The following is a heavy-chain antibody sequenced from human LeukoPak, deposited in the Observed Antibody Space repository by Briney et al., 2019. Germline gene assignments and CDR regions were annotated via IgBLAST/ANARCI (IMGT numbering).Heavy chain of an antibody. J-gene: IGHJ6*02. Sequence: SETLSLTCTVSGGSISSYYWSWTRQPPGKGLEWIGYIYYSGSTNYNPSLKSRVTISVDTSKNQFSLKLSSVTAADTAVYYCARGYGSGSYYTPYYYYYGMDVWGQGTTVTVSS. V-gene: IGHV4-59*01. CDR1: GGSISSYY. CDR2: IYYSGST. CDR3: ARGYGSGSYYTPYYYYYGMDV. D-gene: IGHD3-10*01.